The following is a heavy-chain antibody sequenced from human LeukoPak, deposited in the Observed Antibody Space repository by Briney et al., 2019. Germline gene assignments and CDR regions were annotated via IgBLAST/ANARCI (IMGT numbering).Heavy chain of an antibody. CDR3: AKTLGYNYGYVEN. CDR1: GFTFSYYS. D-gene: IGHD5-18*01. J-gene: IGHJ4*02. CDR2: ISSSSSYI. V-gene: IGHV3-21*04. Sequence: GGSLRLSCAASGFTFSYYSMNWVRQAPGKGLEWVSSISSSSSYIYYADSVRGRFTISRDNSKNTLYLQMNSLRAEDTAVYYCAKTLGYNYGYVENWGQGTLVTVSS.